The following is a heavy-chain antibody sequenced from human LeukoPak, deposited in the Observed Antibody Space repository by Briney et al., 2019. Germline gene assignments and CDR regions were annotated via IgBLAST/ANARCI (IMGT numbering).Heavy chain of an antibody. J-gene: IGHJ4*02. CDR2: ISSSSSTI. Sequence: GGSLRLSCAASGFTFSSYSMNWVRQAPGKGLEWVSYISSSSSTIYYADSVKGRFTISRDNAKNSLYLQMNSLRAEDTAVYYCASQLGYSSSTVPDYWGQGTLVTVSS. CDR1: GFTFSSYS. D-gene: IGHD6-6*01. V-gene: IGHV3-48*01. CDR3: ASQLGYSSSTVPDY.